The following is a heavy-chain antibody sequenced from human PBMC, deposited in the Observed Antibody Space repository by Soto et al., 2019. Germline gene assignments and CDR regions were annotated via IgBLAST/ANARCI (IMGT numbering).Heavy chain of an antibody. V-gene: IGHV3-33*01. Sequence: GGSLRLSCAASGFTFSSYGMHWVRQAPGKGLEWVAVIWYDGSNKYYADSVKGRFTISRDNSKNTLYLQMNSLRAEDTAVYYCARDQATKSGHDYGMDVWGQGTTVTVSS. D-gene: IGHD6-25*01. CDR2: IWYDGSNK. J-gene: IGHJ6*02. CDR3: ARDQATKSGHDYGMDV. CDR1: GFTFSSYG.